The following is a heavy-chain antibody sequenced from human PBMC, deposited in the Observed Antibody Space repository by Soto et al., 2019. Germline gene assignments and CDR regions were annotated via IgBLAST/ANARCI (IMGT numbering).Heavy chain of an antibody. Sequence: QVQLVQSGAEVKKPGSSVKVSCKASGGTFSSYAISWVRQAPGQGLEWMGGIIPIFGTANYARKFQSRVTITADESTSTAYIEMSSLRSEDTAVYYCARMRGMRSGSSFDYWGQGTLVTVSS. D-gene: IGHD3-10*01. CDR2: IIPIFGTA. J-gene: IGHJ4*02. CDR1: GGTFSSYA. V-gene: IGHV1-69*01. CDR3: ARMRGMRSGSSFDY.